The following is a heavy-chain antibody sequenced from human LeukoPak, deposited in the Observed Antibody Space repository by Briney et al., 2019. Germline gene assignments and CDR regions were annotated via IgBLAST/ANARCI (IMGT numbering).Heavy chain of an antibody. CDR3: ARHDHSDFGDPNWFDP. V-gene: IGHV4-39*01. Sequence: SETLSLTCTVPGGSISSNDDYWGWIRQSPGKGLEWIGSIHHSGSAKHNPSLRSRVTISIDTSKNHFSLNLNSLTAADTALYYCARHDHSDFGDPNWFDPWGQGTLVTVSS. CDR1: GGSISSNDDY. J-gene: IGHJ5*02. D-gene: IGHD4-17*01. CDR2: IHHSGSA.